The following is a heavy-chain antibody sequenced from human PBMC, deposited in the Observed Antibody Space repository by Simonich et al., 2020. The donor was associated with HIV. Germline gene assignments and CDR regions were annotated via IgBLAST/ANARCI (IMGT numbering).Heavy chain of an antibody. D-gene: IGHD6-13*01. CDR2: INHSGST. J-gene: IGHJ1*01. CDR3: ARLTAGGLGEYFQH. Sequence: QVQLQQWGAGLLKPSETLSLTCAVYGGSFSGYYWSWIRQPPGKGVEWIGEINHSGSTNYNPSLNSRVTISVDTSKNQFSLKLSSVTAADTAVYYCARLTAGGLGEYFQHWGQGTLVTVSS. V-gene: IGHV4-34*01. CDR1: GGSFSGYY.